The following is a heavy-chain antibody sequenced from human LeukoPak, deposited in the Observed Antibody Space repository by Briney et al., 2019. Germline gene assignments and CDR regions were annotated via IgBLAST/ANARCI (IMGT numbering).Heavy chain of an antibody. Sequence: ASVTVSCKASGYTFTSYYMHWVRQAPGQGLEWMGIINPSGGSTSYAQKFQGRVTMTRDTSTSSVYMELSSLRSEDTAVYYCAVDSSGYYYFDYWGQGTLVTVSS. CDR3: AVDSSGYYYFDY. D-gene: IGHD3-22*01. CDR2: INPSGGST. CDR1: GYTFTSYY. J-gene: IGHJ4*02. V-gene: IGHV1-46*01.